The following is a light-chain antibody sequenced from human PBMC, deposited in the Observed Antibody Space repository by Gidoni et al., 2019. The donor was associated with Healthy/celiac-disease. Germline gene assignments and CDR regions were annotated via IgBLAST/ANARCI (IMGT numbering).Light chain of an antibody. Sequence: IVLTQSPRTLSLSPGERATLSCRASQSVSSNYLAWYQQKPGQAPRLLIYGASSRATGIPDRFSGSGSGTDFTLTISRLEPEDFAVYYCQQYGSSPSTFGQGTKVEIK. CDR1: QSVSSNY. J-gene: IGKJ1*01. CDR3: QQYGSSPST. V-gene: IGKV3-20*01. CDR2: GAS.